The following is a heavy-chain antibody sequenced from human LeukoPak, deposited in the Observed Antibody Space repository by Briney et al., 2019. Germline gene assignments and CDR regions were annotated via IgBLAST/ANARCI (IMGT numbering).Heavy chain of an antibody. D-gene: IGHD3-10*01. CDR3: ARGYGSGSSDYYYGMDV. CDR2: VYYSGAS. V-gene: IGHV4-59*01. J-gene: IGHJ6*02. CDR1: GGSISTYY. Sequence: SETLSLTCTVSGGSISTYYWSWIRQPPGKGLEWIGYVYYSGASNYNPSLKSRLTISVDKSKNQFSLKLSSVTAADTAVYYCARGYGSGSSDYYYGMDVWGHGATVTVSS.